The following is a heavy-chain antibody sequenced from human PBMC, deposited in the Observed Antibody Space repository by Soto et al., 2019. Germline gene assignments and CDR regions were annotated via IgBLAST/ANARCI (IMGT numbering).Heavy chain of an antibody. D-gene: IGHD3-22*01. CDR2: IYYSGST. V-gene: IGHV4-31*03. Sequence: SETLSLTCTFSGCSISSGGYYWSWTRQHPGKGLEWIGYIYYSGSTYYNPSLKSRVTISVDTSKNQFSLKLSSVTAADTAVYYCARVSPSYYYDSSGHGDYWGQGTLVTVSS. CDR1: GCSISSGGYY. J-gene: IGHJ4*02. CDR3: ARVSPSYYYDSSGHGDY.